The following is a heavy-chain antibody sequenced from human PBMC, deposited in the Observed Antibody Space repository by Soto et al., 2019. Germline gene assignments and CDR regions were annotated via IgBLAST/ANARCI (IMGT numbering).Heavy chain of an antibody. CDR1: GFTFSSYW. CDR2: IKQDGSEK. J-gene: IGHJ5*02. CDR3: ARDSAEQQLEGVGWFDP. Sequence: EVQLVESGGGLVQPGGSLRLSCASSGFTFSSYWMSRVRQAPGKGLAWVANIKQDGSEKYYVDSVMGRFTISRDNAKNSLYLQMNSLRAEDTAVYYCARDSAEQQLEGVGWFDPWGQGTLVTVSS. V-gene: IGHV3-7*03. D-gene: IGHD6-13*01.